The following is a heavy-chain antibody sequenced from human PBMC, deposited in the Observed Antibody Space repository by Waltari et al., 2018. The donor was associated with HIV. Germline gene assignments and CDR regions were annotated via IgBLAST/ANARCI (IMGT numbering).Heavy chain of an antibody. CDR2: VQPRDSHT. Sequence: EVQLVQSGAEVRKPGESLKISCQASGFSFSNYWIAWVRQMPGKDLEWMGVVQPRDSHTYYSPSFEGQVTISADNNAAYLQWSSLKASDTAMYYCVTPPYRSAVFVTHIGYWGQGTPVTV. CDR1: GFSFSNYW. D-gene: IGHD3-16*02. J-gene: IGHJ4*02. V-gene: IGHV5-51*01. CDR3: VTPPYRSAVFVTHIGY.